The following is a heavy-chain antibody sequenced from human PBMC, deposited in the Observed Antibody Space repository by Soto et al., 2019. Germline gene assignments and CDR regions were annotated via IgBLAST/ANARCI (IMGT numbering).Heavy chain of an antibody. CDR3: ERIRLDEYSNYWFDP. CDR2: IFSNDEK. D-gene: IGHD4-4*01. V-gene: IGHV2-26*01. CDR1: GFSLSNARMG. J-gene: IGHJ5*02. Sequence: QVTLKESGPVLVKPTETLTLTCTVSGFSLSNARMGVSWIRQPPGKALEWLAHIFSNDEKSYSTSLKSRLTISKDTSKSQVVLTMTNMAPVYTAVCYCERIRLDEYSNYWFDPWCQGTLLTVSS.